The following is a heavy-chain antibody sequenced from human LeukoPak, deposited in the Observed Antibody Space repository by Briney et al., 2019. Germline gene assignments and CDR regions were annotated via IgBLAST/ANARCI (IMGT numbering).Heavy chain of an antibody. CDR2: VDHGGST. CDR3: ARDYVGVAGTFDY. Sequence: SETLSLTCAVYGGSFSGHYWSWIRQPPGKGLEWIGEVDHGGSTNYNPSLKSRVTISIDTSKNQFSLRLSSVTAADTAVYYCARDYVGVAGTFDYWGQGTLVTVSS. V-gene: IGHV4-34*01. CDR1: GGSFSGHY. J-gene: IGHJ4*02. D-gene: IGHD6-19*01.